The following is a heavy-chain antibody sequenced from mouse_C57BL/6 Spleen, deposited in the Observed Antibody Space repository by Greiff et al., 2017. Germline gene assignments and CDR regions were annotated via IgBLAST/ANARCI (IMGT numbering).Heavy chain of an antibody. D-gene: IGHD1-1*01. J-gene: IGHJ1*03. CDR2: IDPSDSYT. CDR1: GYTFTSYW. V-gene: IGHV1-69*01. CDR3: ARTYYYGSSYGYFDV. Sequence: QVQLQQPGAELVMPGASVKLSCKASGYTFTSYWMHWVKQRPGQGLEWIGEIDPSDSYTNSNQKFKGKSTLTVDKSSSTAYMQLSSLTSEDSAVYYCARTYYYGSSYGYFDVWGTGTTVTVSS.